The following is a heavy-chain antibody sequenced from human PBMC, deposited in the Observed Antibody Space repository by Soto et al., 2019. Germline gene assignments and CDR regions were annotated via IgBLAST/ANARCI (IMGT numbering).Heavy chain of an antibody. J-gene: IGHJ2*01. CDR1: GYSFTSYW. Sequence: LGESLKISCKGSGYSFTSYWISWVRQMPGKGLEWMGRIDPSVSYPNYSPSLQGHVTISADKSISTAYLRWSSLKASDTAMYYCASSPPDNWNYVWYFDLWGRGTLVTVSS. CDR2: IDPSVSYP. D-gene: IGHD1-7*01. V-gene: IGHV5-10-1*01. CDR3: ASSPPDNWNYVWYFDL.